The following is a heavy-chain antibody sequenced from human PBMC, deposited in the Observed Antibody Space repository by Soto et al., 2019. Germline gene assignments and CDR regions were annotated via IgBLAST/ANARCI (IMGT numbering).Heavy chain of an antibody. CDR2: ISWNSGSI. V-gene: IGHV3-9*01. D-gene: IGHD6-6*01. CDR1: GFTFDDYA. Sequence: GGSLRLSCAASGFTFDDYAMHWVRQAPGKGLEWVSGISWNSGSIGYADSVKGRFTISRDNAKNSLYLQMNSLRAEDTALYYCAKASIAARVSEYFQHWGQGTLVTVSS. J-gene: IGHJ1*01. CDR3: AKASIAARVSEYFQH.